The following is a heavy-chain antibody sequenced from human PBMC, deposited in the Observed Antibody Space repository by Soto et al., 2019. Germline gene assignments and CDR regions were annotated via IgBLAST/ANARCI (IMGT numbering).Heavy chain of an antibody. CDR3: ARVYGDYVYFDY. Sequence: TLSLTCTVSGGSISSGGYYWSWIRQHPGKGLEWIGYIYYSGSTYYNPSLKSRVTISVDTSKNQFSLKLSSVTAADTAVYYCARVYGDYVYFDYWGQGTLVTVSS. D-gene: IGHD4-17*01. J-gene: IGHJ4*02. V-gene: IGHV4-31*03. CDR2: IYYSGST. CDR1: GGSISSGGYY.